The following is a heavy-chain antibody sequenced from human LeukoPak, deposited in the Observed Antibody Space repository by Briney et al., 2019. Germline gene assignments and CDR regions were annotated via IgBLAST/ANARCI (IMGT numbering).Heavy chain of an antibody. V-gene: IGHV4-59*01. J-gene: IGHJ6*02. CDR2: IYYSGST. D-gene: IGHD3-3*01. CDR3: ARDSYDFWSGYKYGMDV. CDR1: GGSISSYY. Sequence: SETLSLTCTVSGGSISSYYWSWIRQPPGKGLEWIGYIYYSGSTNYNPSLKSRVTIPVDTSKNQFSLKLSSVTAADTAVYYCARDSYDFWSGYKYGMDVWGQGTTVTGSS.